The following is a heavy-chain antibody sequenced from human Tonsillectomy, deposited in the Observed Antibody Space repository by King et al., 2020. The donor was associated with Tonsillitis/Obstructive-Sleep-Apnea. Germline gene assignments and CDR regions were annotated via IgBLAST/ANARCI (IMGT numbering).Heavy chain of an antibody. CDR2: IFSNDEK. J-gene: IGHJ6*03. Sequence: TLQESGPVLVKPTETLTLTCTVSGFSLSNARMGVSWIRQPPGKALDWLAHIFSNDEKSYSTSLNSRLTISKDTSRSQVVLSMTNMDPVDTDTYYCARAPSTSYFYYYYMDVWGKGTTVTVSS. D-gene: IGHD2-2*01. V-gene: IGHV2-26*01. CDR1: GFSLSNARMG. CDR3: ARAPSTSYFYYYYMDV.